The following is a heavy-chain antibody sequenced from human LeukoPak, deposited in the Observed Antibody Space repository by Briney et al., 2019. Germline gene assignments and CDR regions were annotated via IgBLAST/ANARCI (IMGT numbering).Heavy chain of an antibody. Sequence: SETLSLTCTVSGGSISSGSYYWTWIRQPAGKGLEWIGSIYYSGSNFDNPALKSRVTISVDTSKNQFSLKLSSVTAADTAVYYCARHRSGWLQSSFDYWGQGTLVTVSS. CDR1: GGSISSGSYY. CDR3: ARHRSGWLQSSFDY. V-gene: IGHV4-39*01. CDR2: IYYSGSN. J-gene: IGHJ4*02. D-gene: IGHD5-24*01.